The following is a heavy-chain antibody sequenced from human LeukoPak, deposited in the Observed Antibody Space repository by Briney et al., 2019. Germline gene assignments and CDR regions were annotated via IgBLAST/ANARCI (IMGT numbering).Heavy chain of an antibody. CDR1: GFTFSSYE. Sequence: GGSLRLSCAASGFTFSSYEMNWVRQAPGKGLEWVSYISSSGSTIYYADSVKGRFTISRDKAKNSLYLQMNSLRAEDTAVYYCARDQPPGGNSGMDVWGQGTTVTVSS. J-gene: IGHJ6*02. V-gene: IGHV3-48*03. CDR3: ARDQPPGGNSGMDV. D-gene: IGHD4-23*01. CDR2: ISSSGSTI.